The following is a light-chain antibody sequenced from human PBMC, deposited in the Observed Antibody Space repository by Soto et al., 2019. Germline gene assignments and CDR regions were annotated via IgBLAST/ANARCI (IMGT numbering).Light chain of an antibody. CDR3: QQRNNWPWT. CDR1: QSVYNY. Sequence: EIVLTQSPATLSLSPGERATLSCRASQSVYNYLAWYQLKPGQAPRLLIYDASNRAAGIPARFGASGSATDFTLTISSLEPEDFAFYYCQQRNNWPWTFGQGTKVEMK. V-gene: IGKV3-11*01. CDR2: DAS. J-gene: IGKJ1*01.